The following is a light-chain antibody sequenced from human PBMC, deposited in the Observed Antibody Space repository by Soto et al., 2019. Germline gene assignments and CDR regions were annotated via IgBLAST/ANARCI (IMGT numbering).Light chain of an antibody. J-gene: IGKJ2*01. CDR1: QSVSSNY. Sequence: EIVLTQSPGTLSLSPGERATLSCRASQSVSSNYLVWYQQKPGQAPRLLIYGASSRATGIPDRFSGSGSGTDFTLTICRLEPEDFAVYYCQQYGSSGYTFGQGTKLEIK. CDR3: QQYGSSGYT. CDR2: GAS. V-gene: IGKV3-20*01.